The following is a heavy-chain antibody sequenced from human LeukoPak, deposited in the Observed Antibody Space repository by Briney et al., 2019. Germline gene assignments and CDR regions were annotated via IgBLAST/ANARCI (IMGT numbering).Heavy chain of an antibody. CDR1: GFIFSQYS. V-gene: IGHV3-23*01. J-gene: IGHJ4*02. Sequence: GGSLRLSCAASGFIFSQYSMNWVRQAPGKGLEWVSAISGSGGSTYYADSVKGRFTISRDNSKNTLYLQMNSLRAEDTAVYYCAKGVPAAMGGGDYWGQGTLVTVSS. D-gene: IGHD2-2*01. CDR2: ISGSGGST. CDR3: AKGVPAAMGGGDY.